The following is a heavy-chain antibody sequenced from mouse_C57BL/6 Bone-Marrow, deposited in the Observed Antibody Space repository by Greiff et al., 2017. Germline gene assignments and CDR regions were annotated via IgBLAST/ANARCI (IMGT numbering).Heavy chain of an antibody. V-gene: IGHV1-74*01. Sequence: QVQLQQPGAELVKPGASVKVSCKASGYTFTSYWMHWVKQRPGQGLEWIGRIHPSDSDTKDNQKFKGKATLTVDKSSSTAYMQLSSLTSEDSAVYYCAIEVRLRREDWYCDVWGTGTTVTVSS. J-gene: IGHJ1*03. D-gene: IGHD2-4*01. CDR2: IHPSDSDT. CDR3: AIEVRLRREDWYCDV. CDR1: GYTFTSYW.